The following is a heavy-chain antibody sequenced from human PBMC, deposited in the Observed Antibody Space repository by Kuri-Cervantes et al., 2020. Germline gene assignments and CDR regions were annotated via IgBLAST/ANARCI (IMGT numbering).Heavy chain of an antibody. CDR3: ARKGVVVAAFDY. CDR2: ISYGGSNK. Sequence: GESLKISCAASGFTFSSYGMHWVRQAPGKGLEWVAVISYGGSNKYYADSVKGRFTISRDNSKNTLYLQMNSLRAEDTAVYYCARKGVVVAAFDYWGQGTLVTVSS. CDR1: GFTFSSYG. D-gene: IGHD2-15*01. V-gene: IGHV3-30*03. J-gene: IGHJ4*02.